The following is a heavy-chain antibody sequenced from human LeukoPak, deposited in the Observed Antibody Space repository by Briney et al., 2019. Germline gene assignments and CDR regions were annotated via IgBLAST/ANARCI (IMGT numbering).Heavy chain of an antibody. Sequence: PSETLSLTCTVSGGSISSSSYYWSWIRQPPGKGLEWIGEINHSGSTNYNPSLKSRVTISVDTSKNQFSLKLSSVTAADTAVCYCARALLKGWPYYYYYMDVWGKGTTVTVSS. D-gene: IGHD1-26*01. V-gene: IGHV4-39*07. CDR1: GGSISSSSYY. CDR2: INHSGST. J-gene: IGHJ6*03. CDR3: ARALLKGWPYYYYYMDV.